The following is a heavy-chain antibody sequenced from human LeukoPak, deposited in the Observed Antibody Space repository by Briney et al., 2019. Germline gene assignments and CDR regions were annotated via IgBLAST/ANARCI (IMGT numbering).Heavy chain of an antibody. V-gene: IGHV2-70*01. CDR2: IDWDDDK. D-gene: IGHD6-19*01. CDR1: GFSLSTRGMC. CDR3: ARIRQGGWLVPDY. Sequence: SGPTLVNPTQTLTLTCTFSGFSLSTRGMCVSWIIQPPGMALEWLALIDWDDDKYYTTSLKTRLTISKDTSKNQVVLTMTNMDPVDTATYYCARIRQGGWLVPDYWGQGTLVTVSS. J-gene: IGHJ4*02.